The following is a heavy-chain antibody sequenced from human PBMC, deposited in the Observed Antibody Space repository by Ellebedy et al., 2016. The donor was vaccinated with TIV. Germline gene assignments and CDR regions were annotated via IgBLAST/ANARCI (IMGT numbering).Heavy chain of an antibody. D-gene: IGHD2-15*01. J-gene: IGHJ5*02. CDR3: AKDEHLGYCSGGICAFHS. CDR2: ISGYGGNL. Sequence: GESLKISCAASGFNFITYAMNWVRQAPGKGPEWVSGISGYGGNLYYADSVKGRFTISRDNSNDILFLQMNSLRAEDTAVYYCAKDEHLGYCSGGICAFHSWGQGTLVTVSS. V-gene: IGHV3-23*01. CDR1: GFNFITYA.